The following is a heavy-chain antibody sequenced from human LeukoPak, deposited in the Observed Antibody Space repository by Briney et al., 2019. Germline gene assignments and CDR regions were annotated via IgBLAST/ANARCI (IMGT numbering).Heavy chain of an antibody. CDR1: GFPFSSYW. J-gene: IGHJ6*02. V-gene: IGHV3-7*03. CDR2: IKQDGSKK. CDR3: ARNNGMDV. Sequence: GGSLRLSCVASGFPFSSYWMTWVRQAPGKGLEWVANIKQDGSKKSYVDSVKGRFTISRDNAKNSLYLQMNSLRAEDTALYHCARNNGMDVWGQGTTVIVSS.